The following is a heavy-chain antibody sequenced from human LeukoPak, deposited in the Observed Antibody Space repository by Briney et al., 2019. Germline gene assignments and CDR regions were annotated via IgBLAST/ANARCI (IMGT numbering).Heavy chain of an antibody. Sequence: PSETLSLTCAVYGGSFSGYYWSWIRKPPGKGLEGIGYIYYSGSTNYNPSLKSRVTISLEPSKNQISLTLSSVTAADPAVFFCGRSGGFGWFDPWGQGTLVTVSS. CDR3: GRSGGFGWFDP. J-gene: IGHJ5*02. CDR1: GGSFSGYY. V-gene: IGHV4-59*01. D-gene: IGHD2-8*02. CDR2: IYYSGST.